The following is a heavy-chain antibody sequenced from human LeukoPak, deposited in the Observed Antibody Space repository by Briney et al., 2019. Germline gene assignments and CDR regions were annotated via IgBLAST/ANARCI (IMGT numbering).Heavy chain of an antibody. CDR3: AREFGTTGTTQRKTYYYYYGMDV. CDR1: GGTFSSYA. J-gene: IGHJ6*02. Sequence: SVKVSCKASGGTFSSYAISWVRQAPGQGLEWVGRIIPILGIANYAQKFQGRVTITADKSTSTAYMELSSLRSEDTAVYYCAREFGTTGTTQRKTYYYYYGMDVWGQGTTVTVSS. D-gene: IGHD1-1*01. CDR2: IIPILGIA. V-gene: IGHV1-69*04.